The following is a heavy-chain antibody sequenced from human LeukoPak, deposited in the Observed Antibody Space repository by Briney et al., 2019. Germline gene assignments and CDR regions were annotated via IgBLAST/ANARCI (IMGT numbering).Heavy chain of an antibody. Sequence: GGSLRLSCAVSGFSFYTYGIHWVRHAPGKGLEWVAVIWNDGSNKYYADSVKGRFTISRDNSKNTLYLQMNSLRTEDTAVYFVGTEFKAAAGIDTGSYYYNVLEVWGKGPTFTVSS. CDR3: GTEFKAAAGIDTGSYYYNVLEV. CDR1: GFSFYTYG. V-gene: IGHV3-33*01. D-gene: IGHD6-13*01. CDR2: IWNDGSNK. J-gene: IGHJ6*04.